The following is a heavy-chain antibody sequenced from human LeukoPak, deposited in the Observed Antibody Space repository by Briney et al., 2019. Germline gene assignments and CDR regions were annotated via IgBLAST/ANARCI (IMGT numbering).Heavy chain of an antibody. Sequence: GGSLRLSCAASGFTFSSYAMSWVRQAPGKGLEWVSAISGSGGSTYYADSVKGRFTISRDNSKNTLSLQMSGLRAEDTAIYYCAKPATISPRDYWGQGTLVSVSS. V-gene: IGHV3-23*01. D-gene: IGHD4/OR15-4a*01. J-gene: IGHJ4*02. CDR2: ISGSGGST. CDR1: GFTFSSYA. CDR3: AKPATISPRDY.